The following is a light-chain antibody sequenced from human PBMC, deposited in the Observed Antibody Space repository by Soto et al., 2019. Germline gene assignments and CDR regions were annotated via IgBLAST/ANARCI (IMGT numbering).Light chain of an antibody. V-gene: IGKV3-20*01. J-gene: IGKJ2*01. Sequence: EIVLTQSPGTLSLSPGERATHSCRASQSVSSSYLAWYQQKPGQAPRLLIHGASFRATGIPDRFSGSGSGTDFTLTINRLEPEDFAVYYCQQYGSSPLYTFGQGTKLEIK. CDR1: QSVSSSY. CDR3: QQYGSSPLYT. CDR2: GAS.